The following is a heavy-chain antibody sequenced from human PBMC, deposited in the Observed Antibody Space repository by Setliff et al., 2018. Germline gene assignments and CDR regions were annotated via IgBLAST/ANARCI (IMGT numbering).Heavy chain of an antibody. V-gene: IGHV4-59*08. CDR2: VHFGGDT. D-gene: IGHD3-10*01. CDR3: ARQPSSGAYYNPRPYYFDY. J-gene: IGHJ4*02. Sequence: LETLSLTCTVSGGGSINNYYWSWVRQSPGKGLEWIGFVHFGGDTNYNPSLKSRVTMSADTSNNQFSLNLRSVTAADTAVFFCARQPSSGAYYNPRPYYFDYWGQGTLVTV. CDR1: GGGSINNYY.